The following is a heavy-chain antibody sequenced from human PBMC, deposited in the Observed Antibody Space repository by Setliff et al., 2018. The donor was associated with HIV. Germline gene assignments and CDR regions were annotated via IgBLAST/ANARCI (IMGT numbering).Heavy chain of an antibody. J-gene: IGHJ4*02. CDR3: ARERVGLHY. D-gene: IGHD2-2*01. V-gene: IGHV3-48*03. CDR2: ISSSGSTM. Sequence: HPGGSLRLSCAASGFTFNSYEMNWVRQAPGKGLEWVSYISSSGSTMYYADSVKGRFTISRDNAENSLYLQMTSLRAEDTAVYYCARERVGLHYWGQGTLVTVSS. CDR1: GFTFNSYE.